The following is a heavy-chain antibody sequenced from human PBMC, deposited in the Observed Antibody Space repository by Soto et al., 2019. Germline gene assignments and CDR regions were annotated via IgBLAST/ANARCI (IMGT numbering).Heavy chain of an antibody. D-gene: IGHD3-10*01. Sequence: SVKVSCKASGVTFSSYAISWVRQAPGQGLEWMGGIIPIFGTANYAQKSQGRVTITADKSTSTAYMELSSLRSEDTAVYYCAREPRVKLWFGELSPQFSNYYGMDVWGQGTTVTVSS. CDR2: IIPIFGTA. CDR1: GVTFSSYA. V-gene: IGHV1-69*06. J-gene: IGHJ6*02. CDR3: AREPRVKLWFGELSPQFSNYYGMDV.